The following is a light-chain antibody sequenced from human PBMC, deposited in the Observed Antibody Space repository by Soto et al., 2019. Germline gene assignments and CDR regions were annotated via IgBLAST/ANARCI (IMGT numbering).Light chain of an antibody. CDR3: SSYTTSNTRQIV. J-gene: IGLJ1*01. Sequence: QSVLTQPASVSGSPGQSITISCTGTKSDIGGNNYVSWYQHHPGKASKLMIFDVSNRPLGVSNRFSGSKSGNTASLTISGFQPEDEADYYCSSYTTSNTRQIVFGTGTKVTVL. V-gene: IGLV2-14*03. CDR1: KSDIGGNNY. CDR2: DVS.